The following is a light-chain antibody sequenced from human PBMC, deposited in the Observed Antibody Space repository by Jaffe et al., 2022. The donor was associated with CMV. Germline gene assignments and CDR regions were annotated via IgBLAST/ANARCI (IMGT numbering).Light chain of an antibody. CDR1: SSNIGAGSD. V-gene: IGLV1-40*01. Sequence: QSVLTQPPSVSGAPGQRVTISCTGSSSNIGAGSDVQWYQQLPETAPKLLIYDNTNRPSGVPDRFSGSKSGTAASLSITGLQAEDEADYYCQSFDNRLSASVFGGGTKVTVL. CDR3: QSFDNRLSASV. CDR2: DNT. J-gene: IGLJ3*02.